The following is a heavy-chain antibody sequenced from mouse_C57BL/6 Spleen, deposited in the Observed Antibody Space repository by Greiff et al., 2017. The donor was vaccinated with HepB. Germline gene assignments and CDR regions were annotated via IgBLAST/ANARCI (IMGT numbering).Heavy chain of an antibody. D-gene: IGHD2-14*01. J-gene: IGHJ1*03. Sequence: VQLKESGPGMVKPSQSLSLTCTVTGYSITSGYDWHWIRHFPGNKLEWMGYISYSGSTNYNPSLKSRISITHDTSKNHFFLKLNSVTTEDTATYYCARVGSYGYFDVWGTGTTVTVSS. V-gene: IGHV3-1*01. CDR1: GYSITSGYD. CDR3: ARVGSYGYFDV. CDR2: ISYSGST.